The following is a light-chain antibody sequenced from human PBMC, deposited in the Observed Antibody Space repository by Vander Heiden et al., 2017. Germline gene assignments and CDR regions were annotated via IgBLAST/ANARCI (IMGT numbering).Light chain of an antibody. J-gene: IGKJ2*01. CDR1: QSVTND. CDR2: GAS. V-gene: IGKV3-15*01. CDR3: QEDSNWPPYT. Sequence: CRASQSVTNDLAWYQQKPGQAPRLLIYGASTRATGIPARFSGSGSGTEFTLTISSLQSEDFAVYYCQEDSNWPPYTFGQGTKLEIK.